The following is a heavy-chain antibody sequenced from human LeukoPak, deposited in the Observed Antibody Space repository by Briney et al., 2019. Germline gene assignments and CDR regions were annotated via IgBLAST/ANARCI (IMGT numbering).Heavy chain of an antibody. CDR2: IKEDGSEK. CDR1: GFTFSTYW. Sequence: HPGGSLRLSCAASGFTFSTYWMSWVRQAPGKGLEWVANIKEDGSEKYYVDSVKGRFTISRDNAKNSLYLLMNSLRVEDTAVYYCARDSGLTTVATYWDYWGQGTLVTVSS. J-gene: IGHJ4*02. D-gene: IGHD4-17*01. V-gene: IGHV3-7*05. CDR3: ARDSGLTTVATYWDY.